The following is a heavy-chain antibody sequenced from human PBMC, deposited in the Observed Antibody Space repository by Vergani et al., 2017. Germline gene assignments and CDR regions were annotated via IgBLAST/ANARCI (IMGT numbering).Heavy chain of an antibody. Sequence: EVQLLQSEGAVVQPGGSLRLSCVASGFTFSSHAMSWVRQGHGQGLEWVSSIKNTGDSTHYADSVKGRFTISRDNSKNTLYLQMNSLRAEDTAVYYCAKLVNYDFWSGYDTFDYWGQGTLVTVSS. D-gene: IGHD3-3*01. CDR2: IKNTGDST. V-gene: IGHV3-23*01. CDR3: AKLVNYDFWSGYDTFDY. CDR1: GFTFSSHA. J-gene: IGHJ4*02.